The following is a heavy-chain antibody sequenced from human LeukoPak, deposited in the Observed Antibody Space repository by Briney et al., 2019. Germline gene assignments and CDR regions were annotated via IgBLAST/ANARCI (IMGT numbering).Heavy chain of an antibody. CDR2: ISAYNGNT. CDR1: GYTFTSYG. J-gene: IGHJ3*02. V-gene: IGHV1-18*01. D-gene: IGHD5-24*01. CDR3: ARDKGDGYKSGPGAFDI. Sequence: GASVKVSCKASGYTFTSYGISWVRQAPGQGLEWMGWISAYNGNTNYAQKLQGRVTMTTDTSTSTAYMELRSLRSDDTAVYYCARDKGDGYKSGPGAFDIWGQGTMVTVSS.